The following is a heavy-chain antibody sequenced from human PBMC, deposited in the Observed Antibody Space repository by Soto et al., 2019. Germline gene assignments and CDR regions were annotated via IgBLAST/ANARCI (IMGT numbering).Heavy chain of an antibody. CDR2: ISYDGSNK. J-gene: IGHJ6*03. D-gene: IGHD3-10*01. V-gene: IGHV3-30*18. CDR1: GFTFSSYG. CDR3: AKDSKAPGGYYYYYMDV. Sequence: RGSLRLSCASSGFTFSSYGMHLVRQAPGKGLEWVAVISYDGSNKYYADSVKGRFTISRDNSKNTLYLQMNSLRAEDTAVYYCAKDSKAPGGYYYYYMDVWGKGTTVTVSS.